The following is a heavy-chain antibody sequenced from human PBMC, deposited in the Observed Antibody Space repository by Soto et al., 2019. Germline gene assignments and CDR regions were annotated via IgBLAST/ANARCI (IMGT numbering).Heavy chain of an antibody. CDR2: IWYDGTYK. J-gene: IGHJ4*02. CDR1: GFTFSDYG. V-gene: IGHV3-33*01. D-gene: IGHD1-7*01. CDR3: ARDLNPKNWNYVGFEY. Sequence: QVQLVESGGGVVQPGRSLRLSCAASGFTFSDYGMHWVRQAPGKGLEWVAVIWYDGTYKYYTDSVQGRFTISRDNSKNTLFLQMSSLRAEDTAVYYCARDLNPKNWNYVGFEYWGQGTLVTVSS.